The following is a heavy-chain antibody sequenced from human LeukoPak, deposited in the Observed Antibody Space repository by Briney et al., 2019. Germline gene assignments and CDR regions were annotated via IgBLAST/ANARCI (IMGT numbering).Heavy chain of an antibody. CDR2: INPNSGGT. Sequence: ASVKVSCKASGYTFTGYYMHWVRQAPGQGLEWMGWINPNSGGTNYAQKFQGRVTMTRDTSISTAYMELSRLRSDDTAVYYCAVDSSLGYGSGSYYNVYWFDPWGQGTLVTVSS. V-gene: IGHV1-2*02. D-gene: IGHD3-10*01. CDR1: GYTFTGYY. J-gene: IGHJ5*02. CDR3: AVDSSLGYGSGSYYNVYWFDP.